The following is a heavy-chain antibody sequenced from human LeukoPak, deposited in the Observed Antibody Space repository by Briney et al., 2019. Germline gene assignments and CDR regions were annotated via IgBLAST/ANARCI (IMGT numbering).Heavy chain of an antibody. V-gene: IGHV4-59*01. CDR1: GGSISGYY. Sequence: SETLSLTCTVSGGSISGYYWSWIRQPPGKRLEWIGNIFYGGSTNYNPSLKSRVTISVDTSKNHFSLRLSSVTAADTAMYYCARKDGDGWGQGTLVTVSS. D-gene: IGHD5-24*01. J-gene: IGHJ4*02. CDR3: ARKDGDG. CDR2: IFYGGST.